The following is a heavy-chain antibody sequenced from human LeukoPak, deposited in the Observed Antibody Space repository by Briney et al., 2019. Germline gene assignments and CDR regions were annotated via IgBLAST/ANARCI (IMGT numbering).Heavy chain of an antibody. CDR1: GFTFSNYW. CDR3: AKDLWYYASGVPY. CDR2: ISGSGGST. J-gene: IGHJ4*02. V-gene: IGHV3-23*01. Sequence: PGGSLRLSCAASGFTFSNYWMNWVRQAPGMGLEWVSGISGSGGSTFYADSVKGRFTISRDNSKNTLYLQMNSLRAEDTALYYCAKDLWYYASGVPYWGQGTLVTVSS. D-gene: IGHD3-10*01.